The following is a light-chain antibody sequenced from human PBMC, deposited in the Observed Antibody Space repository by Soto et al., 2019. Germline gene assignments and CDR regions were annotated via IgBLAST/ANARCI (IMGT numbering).Light chain of an antibody. CDR1: SSNIGSNY. V-gene: IGLV1-47*01. Sequence: QSVLTQPPSASGTPGQSATISCSGSSSNIGSNYVYWYQQLPGTAPKLLIYRSNQRPSGVPDRFSGSKSGTSASLAISGLRSEDKADYYCATWDDSLIGRVFGGGTKLTVL. CDR2: RSN. CDR3: ATWDDSLIGRV. J-gene: IGLJ3*02.